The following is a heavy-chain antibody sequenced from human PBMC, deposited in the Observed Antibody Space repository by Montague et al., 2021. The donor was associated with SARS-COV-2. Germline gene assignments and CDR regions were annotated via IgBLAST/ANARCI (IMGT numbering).Heavy chain of an antibody. Sequence: SLRLSCAASGFTFSSYAMSWVRQAPGKGLEWVSGISGSGGITSYTDSVKGRFSISRDNSKNTLYLQMNSLRAEDRAVYYCAKKIVAGGTGYFDYWGQGTLVTVSS. CDR2: ISGSGGIT. D-gene: IGHD6-13*01. CDR3: AKKIVAGGTGYFDY. V-gene: IGHV3-23*01. J-gene: IGHJ4*02. CDR1: GFTFSSYA.